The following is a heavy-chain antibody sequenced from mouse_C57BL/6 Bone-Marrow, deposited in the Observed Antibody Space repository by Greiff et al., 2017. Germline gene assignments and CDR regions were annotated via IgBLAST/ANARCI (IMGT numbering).Heavy chain of an antibody. Sequence: QVQLQQPGAELVKPGASVKLSCKASGYTFTSYWMHWVKQRPGRGLEWIGRIDPNSGGTKYNEKFKSKATLTVDKPSSTAYMQLSSLTSEDSAVYYGASEYYYGSSYGCAYWGQGSLVTVSA. D-gene: IGHD1-1*01. V-gene: IGHV1-72*01. J-gene: IGHJ3*01. CDR2: IDPNSGGT. CDR1: GYTFTSYW. CDR3: ASEYYYGSSYGCAY.